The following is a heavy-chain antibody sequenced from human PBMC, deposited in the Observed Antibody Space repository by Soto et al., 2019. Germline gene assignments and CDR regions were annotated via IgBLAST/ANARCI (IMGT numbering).Heavy chain of an antibody. J-gene: IGHJ6*02. D-gene: IGHD1-7*01. CDR1: GFAVSSNY. CDR3: ARSRTGTTYGGMDV. V-gene: IGHV3-66*01. CDR2: IHSGGDT. Sequence: EVQLVESGGDLVQPGGSLRLSFAASGFAVSSNYMTWVRQAPGRGLEWVSVIHSGGDTNYADSGRGRFTISRDNSKNTLYLQMNSLRAEDTAVYYCARSRTGTTYGGMDVWGQGTTVTVSS.